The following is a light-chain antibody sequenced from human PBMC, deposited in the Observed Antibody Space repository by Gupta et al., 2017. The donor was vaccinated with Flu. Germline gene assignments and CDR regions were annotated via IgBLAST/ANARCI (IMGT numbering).Light chain of an antibody. V-gene: IGKV1-39*01. CDR2: VAS. CDR1: QNIGTY. CDR3: QQSYSPSRT. Sequence: DIQMTQSPSSLSASVGDRVTITCRAGQNIGTYLSWYQQRPGKAPKLLIYVASTLQTGLPSRFSGSGSGTHFALTISSLQPEDFGTYYCQQSYSPSRTFGGGTKVEIK. J-gene: IGKJ4*01.